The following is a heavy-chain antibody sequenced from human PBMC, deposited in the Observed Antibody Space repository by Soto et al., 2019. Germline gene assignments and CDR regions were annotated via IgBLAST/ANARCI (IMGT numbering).Heavy chain of an antibody. D-gene: IGHD3-22*01. V-gene: IGHV1-18*01. CDR2: ISAYNGNT. Sequence: ASVKVSCKASGYTFTSYGISWVRQAPRQGLEWMGWISAYNGNTNYAQKLQGRVTMTTDTSTSTAYMELRSLRSDDTAVYYCARVVRDDSSGYYLRALDIWGQGTMVTVSS. J-gene: IGHJ3*02. CDR1: GYTFTSYG. CDR3: ARVVRDDSSGYYLRALDI.